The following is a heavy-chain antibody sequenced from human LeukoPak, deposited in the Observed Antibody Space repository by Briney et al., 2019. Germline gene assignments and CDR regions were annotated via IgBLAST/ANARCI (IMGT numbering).Heavy chain of an antibody. D-gene: IGHD2-15*01. CDR2: IYSSGCA. J-gene: IGHJ4*02. Sequence: SETLSLTCTVSGDSISNYYWSWIRHPPRKGRGWVGYIYSSGCANYNLYLKSRLPFSVETSKKQFSFTLRPATAADPAVYFCSRLVPQSSGIVVRGCYFEYWGQGTLVTVSS. CDR3: SRLVPQSSGIVVRGCYFEY. V-gene: IGHV4-59*08. CDR1: GDSISNYY.